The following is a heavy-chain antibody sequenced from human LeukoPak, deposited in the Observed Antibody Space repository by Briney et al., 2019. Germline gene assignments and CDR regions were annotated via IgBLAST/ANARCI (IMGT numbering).Heavy chain of an antibody. J-gene: IGHJ4*02. D-gene: IGHD3-3*01. CDR1: GFTFSSYG. CDR2: ISDDGRSK. V-gene: IGHV3-30*03. CDR3: ARDFWDDKSDD. Sequence: HPGGSLRLSCAASGFTFSSYGMHWVRQAPGKGLEWVAVISDDGRSKYYADSVKGRFTISRDNSKNTVFLQMNSLRVEDTAVYYCARDFWDDKSDDWGQGTLVTVSS.